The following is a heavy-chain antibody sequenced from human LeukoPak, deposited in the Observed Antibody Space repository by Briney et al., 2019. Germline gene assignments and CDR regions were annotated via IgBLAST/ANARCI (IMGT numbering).Heavy chain of an antibody. CDR1: GFAFSSFA. D-gene: IGHD3-10*01. J-gene: IGHJ4*02. V-gene: IGHV3-23*01. CDR3: ANGDKKRITMVRGVMQPFDY. CDR2: ISGSGGST. Sequence: GGSLRLSCAASGFAFSSFAMGWVRQAPGKGLEWVSAISGSGGSTYYADSVKGRFTISRDNSKNTLHLQMNSLRAEDTAVYYCANGDKKRITMVRGVMQPFDYWGQGTLVTASS.